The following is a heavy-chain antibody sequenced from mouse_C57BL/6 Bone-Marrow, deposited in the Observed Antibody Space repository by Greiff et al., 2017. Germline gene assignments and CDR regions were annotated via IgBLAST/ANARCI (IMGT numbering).Heavy chain of an antibody. CDR3: ARQRGTATYYFDY. CDR1: GFTFSSYT. V-gene: IGHV5-12-2*01. Sequence: DVMLVESGGGLVQPGGSLKLSCAASGFTFSSYTMSWVRQTPEKRLEWVAYISNGGGSTYYPDTVKGRFTISRDNAKNTLYLQMSSLKSEDTAMYYCARQRGTATYYFDYWGQGTTLTVSS. CDR2: ISNGGGST. D-gene: IGHD1-2*01. J-gene: IGHJ2*01.